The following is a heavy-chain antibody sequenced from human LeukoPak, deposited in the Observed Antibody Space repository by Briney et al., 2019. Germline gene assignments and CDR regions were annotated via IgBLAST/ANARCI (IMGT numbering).Heavy chain of an antibody. Sequence: SVKVSCKASGGTFSSYAISWVRQAPGQGLEWMGRIIPILGIANYAQKFQGRVTITADKSTSTAYMELSSLRSEDTAVYYCATSGRKWELLRAFDYWGQGTLVTVSS. CDR3: ATSGRKWELLRAFDY. J-gene: IGHJ4*02. V-gene: IGHV1-69*04. CDR2: IIPILGIA. CDR1: GGTFSSYA. D-gene: IGHD1-26*01.